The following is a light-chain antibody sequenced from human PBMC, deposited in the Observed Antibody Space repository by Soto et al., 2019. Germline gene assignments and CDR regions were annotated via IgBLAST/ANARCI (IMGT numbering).Light chain of an antibody. CDR1: SGDVGAYNY. Sequence: QSALTQPPSASGSPGQSVTISCTGTSGDVGAYNYVSWYQQLPGKAPKLIIYEVSKRPSGVPDRISGSKSGNTASLTVSGLQAEDEADYYCTSYAGTYSFFYVFGTGTKVTVL. CDR3: TSYAGTYSFFYV. J-gene: IGLJ1*01. V-gene: IGLV2-8*01. CDR2: EVS.